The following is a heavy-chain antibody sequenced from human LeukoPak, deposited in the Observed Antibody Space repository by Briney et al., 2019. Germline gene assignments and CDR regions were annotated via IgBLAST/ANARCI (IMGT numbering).Heavy chain of an antibody. J-gene: IGHJ4*02. CDR3: ARGKSKFDY. Sequence: SETLSLTCTVSDDSITGFYWNWIRQPPGKGLEWMGYIHYSGSTNYNPSLKSRVSISVDTSKTQFSLKLSSVTAADTAVYYCARGKSKFDYWGQGTPVTVSS. V-gene: IGHV4-59*08. CDR2: IHYSGST. CDR1: DDSITGFY.